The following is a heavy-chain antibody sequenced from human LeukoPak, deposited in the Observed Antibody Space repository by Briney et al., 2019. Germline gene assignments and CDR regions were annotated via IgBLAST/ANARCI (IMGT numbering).Heavy chain of an antibody. CDR2: IIPILGIA. CDR1: GGTFSRYA. J-gene: IGHJ6*02. CDR3: ARVGDYYYYYGMDV. Sequence: GASVKVSCKASGGTFSRYAISWVRQAPGQGLEWMGRIIPILGIANYAQKFQGRVTITADKSTSTAYMELSSLRSEDTAVYYCARVGDYYYYYGMDVWGQGTTVTVSS. V-gene: IGHV1-69*04.